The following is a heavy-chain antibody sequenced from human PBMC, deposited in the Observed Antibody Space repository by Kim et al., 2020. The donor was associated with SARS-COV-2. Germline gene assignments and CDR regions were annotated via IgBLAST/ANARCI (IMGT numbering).Heavy chain of an antibody. CDR3: ARDLSDYGEFYYYYGMDV. CDR1: GYTFTGYY. V-gene: IGHV1-2*02. D-gene: IGHD4-17*01. CDR2: INPNSGGT. Sequence: ASVKVSCKASGYTFTGYYMHWVRQAPGQGLEWMGWINPNSGGTNYAQKFQGRVTMTRDTSISTAYMELSRLRSDDTAVYYCARDLSDYGEFYYYYGMDVWGQGTTVTVSS. J-gene: IGHJ6*02.